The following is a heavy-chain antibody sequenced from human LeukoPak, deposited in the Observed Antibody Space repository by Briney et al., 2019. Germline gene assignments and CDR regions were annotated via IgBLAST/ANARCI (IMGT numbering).Heavy chain of an antibody. CDR1: GGPISSYY. CDR3: ARGDCGIDCPKYNWFYP. Sequence: PSETLSLTCTVSGGPISSYYWSWIREPPGKGLEWIGYIYYSGSTNYNPSLKSRVTISVDASKNQFSLKLSSVTAADTAVYYCARGDCGIDCPKYNWFYPWGQGTLVTVSS. J-gene: IGHJ5*02. D-gene: IGHD2-21*02. CDR2: IYYSGST. V-gene: IGHV4-59*08.